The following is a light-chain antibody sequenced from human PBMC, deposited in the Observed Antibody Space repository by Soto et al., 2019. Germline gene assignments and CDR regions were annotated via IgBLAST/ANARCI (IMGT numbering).Light chain of an antibody. J-gene: IGKJ3*01. CDR2: GAS. V-gene: IGKV3-15*01. CDR1: QSVSSD. Sequence: EIVMRQSPDTLAVSPGERATLSCRASQSVSSDLACYQQRPGQAPRALIYGASTRATGVAARFSGSGSGTEFTLTISSLQSEDFAVYYCQQYNIWPFTFGPGTKVDIK. CDR3: QQYNIWPFT.